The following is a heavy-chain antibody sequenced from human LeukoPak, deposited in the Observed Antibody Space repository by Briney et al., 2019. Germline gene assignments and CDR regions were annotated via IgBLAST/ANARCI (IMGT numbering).Heavy chain of an antibody. V-gene: IGHV3-23*01. J-gene: IGHJ4*02. Sequence: GGSLRLSCAASGFTFSTYAMSWVRQAPGRGLEWVSAVTGSGGSTYYADSVKGRFTISRDNSKNTLYLQMNSLRGEYTAVYYCAKLVGASPSDYWGQGTLVTVSS. CDR3: AKLVGASPSDY. D-gene: IGHD1-26*01. CDR1: GFTFSTYA. CDR2: VTGSGGST.